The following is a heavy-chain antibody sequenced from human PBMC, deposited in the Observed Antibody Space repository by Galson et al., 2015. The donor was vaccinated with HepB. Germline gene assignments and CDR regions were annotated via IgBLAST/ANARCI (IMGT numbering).Heavy chain of an antibody. J-gene: IGHJ6*02. Sequence: SLRLSCAASGFTFSSYAMSWVRQAPGKGLEWVSAISGSGGSTYYADSVKGRFTISRDNSKNTLYLQMNSLRAEDTAVYYCAKVAKTAMVYYYYGMDVWGQGTTVTVSS. V-gene: IGHV3-23*01. CDR2: ISGSGGST. CDR3: AKVAKTAMVYYYYGMDV. CDR1: GFTFSSYA. D-gene: IGHD5-18*01.